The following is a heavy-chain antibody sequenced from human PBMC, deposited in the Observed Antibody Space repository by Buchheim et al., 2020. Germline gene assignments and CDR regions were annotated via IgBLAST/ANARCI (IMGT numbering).Heavy chain of an antibody. CDR2: ISGSGGST. Sequence: EVQLLESGGGLVQPGGSLRLSCAASGFTFSSYAMSWVRQAPGKGLEWVSAISGSGGSTYYADSVKGRFTISRDNSTNTLYLQMNSLRAEDTAVYYCAKRSDYDFWSGYYTDNWFDPWGQGTL. CDR1: GFTFSSYA. D-gene: IGHD3-3*01. J-gene: IGHJ5*02. CDR3: AKRSDYDFWSGYYTDNWFDP. V-gene: IGHV3-23*01.